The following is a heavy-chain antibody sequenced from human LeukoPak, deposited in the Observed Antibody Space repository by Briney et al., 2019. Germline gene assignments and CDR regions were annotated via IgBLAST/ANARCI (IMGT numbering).Heavy chain of an antibody. Sequence: ASVKVSCKASGYTFTSYGISWVRQAPGQGLEWMGWISAYNGNTNYAQKLQGRVTMTTDTSTSTAYMELRSLRSDDTAVYYCARVYGSGSYLYYYYGMDVCGQGTTVTVSS. CDR3: ARVYGSGSYLYYYYGMDV. CDR2: ISAYNGNT. J-gene: IGHJ6*02. V-gene: IGHV1-18*01. CDR1: GYTFTSYG. D-gene: IGHD3-10*01.